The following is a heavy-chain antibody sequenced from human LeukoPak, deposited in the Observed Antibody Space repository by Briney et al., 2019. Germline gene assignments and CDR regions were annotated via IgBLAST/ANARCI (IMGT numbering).Heavy chain of an antibody. Sequence: PGESLKISCKGSGYSFTNYWIGWVRQMPGKGLEWVGIMYPGDSDTRYSPSFEGQVTISADTSISTAYLQWGSLKASDTAIYYCARLGGFAAAGSADYRGQGTLVTVSS. J-gene: IGHJ4*02. D-gene: IGHD6-13*01. CDR3: ARLGGFAAAGSADY. CDR1: GYSFTNYW. CDR2: MYPGDSDT. V-gene: IGHV5-51*01.